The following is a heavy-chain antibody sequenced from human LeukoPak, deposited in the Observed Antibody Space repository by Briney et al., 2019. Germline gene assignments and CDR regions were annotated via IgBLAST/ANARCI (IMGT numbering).Heavy chain of an antibody. D-gene: IGHD1-26*01. CDR3: AGYYEGYFDY. V-gene: IGHV4-38-2*02. Sequence: SETLSLTCTVSGYSISSGYYWGWIRQPPGKGLEWIGNIYHSGSTYYNPSLKSRVTISVDTSKNQFSLKLSSVTAADTAVYYCAGYYEGYFDYWGQGTLVTVSS. CDR2: IYHSGST. CDR1: GYSISSGYY. J-gene: IGHJ4*02.